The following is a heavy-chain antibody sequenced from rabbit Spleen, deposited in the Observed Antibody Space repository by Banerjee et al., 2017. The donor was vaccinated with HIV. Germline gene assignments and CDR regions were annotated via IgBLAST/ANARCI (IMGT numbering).Heavy chain of an antibody. CDR2: IYNGDGST. Sequence: EESGGGLVKPGASLTLTCKASGVSFSSGYDMCWVRQAPGKGPEWIACIYNGDGSTYYASWVNGRFTISRSTSLNTVTLQMTSLTAADTATYFCARDLDDGSNFIFNLWGPGTLVTVS. CDR3: ARDLDDGSNFIFNL. V-gene: IGHV1S47*01. CDR1: GVSFSSGYD. J-gene: IGHJ4*01. D-gene: IGHD3-1*01.